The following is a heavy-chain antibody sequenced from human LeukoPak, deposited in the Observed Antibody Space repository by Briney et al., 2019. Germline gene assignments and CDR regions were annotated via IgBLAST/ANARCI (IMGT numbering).Heavy chain of an antibody. CDR1: GFTFSNYA. CDR2: ISGSGGNS. Sequence: GGSLRLSCAASGFTFSNYAMSWVRQAPGKGLEWVSGISGSGGNSYYADSVKGRFTISRDSSKNTLYLQMNSLRADDTAVYYCARALSQQLIRYSQDWGQGTLVTVSS. V-gene: IGHV3-23*01. D-gene: IGHD1-1*01. CDR3: ARALSQQLIRYSQD. J-gene: IGHJ1*01.